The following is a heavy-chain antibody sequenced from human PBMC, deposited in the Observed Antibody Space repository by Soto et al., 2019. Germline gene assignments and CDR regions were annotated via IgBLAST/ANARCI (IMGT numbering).Heavy chain of an antibody. V-gene: IGHV4-34*01. CDR1: GGSFSGYY. Sequence: QVQLQQWGAGLLKPSETLSLTCAVYGGSFSGYYWSWIRQPPGKGLEWIGEINHSGSTNYNPSLKSRVTISVDTSKNQFSLKLSSVTAADTAVYYCARAPFGALRHLDYWGQGTLVTVSS. J-gene: IGHJ4*02. CDR2: INHSGST. D-gene: IGHD3-10*01. CDR3: ARAPFGALRHLDY.